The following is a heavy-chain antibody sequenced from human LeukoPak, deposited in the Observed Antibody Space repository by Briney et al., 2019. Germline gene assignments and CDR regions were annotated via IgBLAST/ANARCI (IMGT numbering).Heavy chain of an antibody. CDR1: GYTFTGYY. CDR3: ARVSPPSRSSGWFLDAFDI. CDR2: INPYSGGT. D-gene: IGHD6-19*01. Sequence: ASVKVSCKASGYTFTGYYMHWVRQAPGQGLEWMGWINPYSGGTNYAQKFQGRVTMTRDMSISTAYMELSRLRSEDTAVYYCARVSPPSRSSGWFLDAFDIWGQGTMVTVSS. J-gene: IGHJ3*02. V-gene: IGHV1-2*02.